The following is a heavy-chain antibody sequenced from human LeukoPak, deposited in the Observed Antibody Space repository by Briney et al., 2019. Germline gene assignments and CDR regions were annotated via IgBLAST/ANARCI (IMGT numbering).Heavy chain of an antibody. CDR2: IYYSGST. Sequence: TSETLSLTCTVSGGSISSSSYYWGWIRQPPGKGLEWIGSIYYSGSTYYNPSLKSRVTISVDTSKNQFSLKLSSVTAADTAVYYCARVVIAAAHAFDIWGQGTMVTVSS. V-gene: IGHV4-39*07. J-gene: IGHJ3*02. D-gene: IGHD6-13*01. CDR3: ARVVIAAAHAFDI. CDR1: GGSISSSSYY.